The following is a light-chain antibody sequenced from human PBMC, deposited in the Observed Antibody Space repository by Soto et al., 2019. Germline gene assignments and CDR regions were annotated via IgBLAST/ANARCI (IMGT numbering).Light chain of an antibody. Sequence: QSVLTQPPSASEAPGQRVTISCSGSNSNIGSHPVNWYQQLPGTAPKLLIYTNNQRPSGVPDRFSGSKSGTSASLPISGLQSEDEADYYCATWDDSLNGPVFGGGTKLTVL. CDR1: NSNIGSHP. CDR3: ATWDDSLNGPV. J-gene: IGLJ2*01. CDR2: TNN. V-gene: IGLV1-44*01.